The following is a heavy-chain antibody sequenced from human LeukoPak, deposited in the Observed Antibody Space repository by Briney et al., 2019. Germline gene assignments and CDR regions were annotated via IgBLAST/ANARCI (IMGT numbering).Heavy chain of an antibody. D-gene: IGHD5-18*01. CDR1: GGTFGSYV. Sequence: SVKVSCKASGGTFGSYVISWVRQAPGQGLEWMGGIIPIFGTAHYAQKFQGRLTITADESTSTVYMEMSSLRSEDTATYYCAKEGDTALVTGYFDLWGRGTLVTVSA. J-gene: IGHJ2*01. CDR2: IIPIFGTA. V-gene: IGHV1-69*01. CDR3: AKEGDTALVTGYFDL.